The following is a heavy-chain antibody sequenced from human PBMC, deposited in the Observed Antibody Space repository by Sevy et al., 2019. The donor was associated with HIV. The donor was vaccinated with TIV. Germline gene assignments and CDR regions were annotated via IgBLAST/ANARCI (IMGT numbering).Heavy chain of an antibody. Sequence: GGSLRLSCTGSGFTFGDYAMSWFRPAPAMGLEWVGFIRSKDYGGPTEYAASVKGRFTISRDDSKSIADLQMNSLKTEDTAVYYCSRGYYYDSSGYSDYWGQGTLVTVSS. CDR2: IRSKDYGGPT. CDR1: GFTFGDYA. J-gene: IGHJ4*02. V-gene: IGHV3-49*03. D-gene: IGHD3-22*01. CDR3: SRGYYYDSSGYSDY.